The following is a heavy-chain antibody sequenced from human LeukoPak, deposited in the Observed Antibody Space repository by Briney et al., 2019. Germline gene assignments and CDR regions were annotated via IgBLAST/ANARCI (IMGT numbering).Heavy chain of an antibody. CDR1: GFSFSGSD. CDR3: TRSYYDSSGSINWFDP. CDR2: IRDKANSYAT. D-gene: IGHD3-22*01. Sequence: GGSLRLSCAASGFSFSGSDMHWVRRASGKRLEWVGRIRDKANSYATAYAASVKGRFTISRDDSKNTAYLQMNSLKTEDTAVYYCTRSYYDSSGSINWFDPWGQGTLVTVSS. J-gene: IGHJ5*02. V-gene: IGHV3-73*01.